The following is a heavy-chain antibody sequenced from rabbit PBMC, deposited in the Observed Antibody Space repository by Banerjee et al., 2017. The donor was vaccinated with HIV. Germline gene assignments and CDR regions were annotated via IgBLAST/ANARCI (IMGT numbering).Heavy chain of an antibody. CDR2: IDTSDGDT. CDR1: GFSFSSNW. CDR3: ARDLADIIGWNFGL. Sequence: LEESGGGLVKPGGTLTLTCTVSGFSFSSNWICWVRQAPGKGLEWIACIDTSDGDTDYANGPKGRFTISKTSSTTVTLQMTSLTVADTASYFCARDLADIIGWNFGLWGPGTLVTVS. D-gene: IGHD4-1*01. V-gene: IGHV1S45*01. J-gene: IGHJ4*01.